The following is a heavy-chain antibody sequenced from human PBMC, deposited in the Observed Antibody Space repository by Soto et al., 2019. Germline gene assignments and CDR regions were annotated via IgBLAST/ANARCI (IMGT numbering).Heavy chain of an antibody. J-gene: IGHJ5*02. Sequence: SGPTLVKPTQTLTLTCTFSGFSLSTSGVGVGWIRQPPGKALEWLALIYWDDDKRYSPSLKSRLTLTKDTSKNQVVLRMTNMDPVDTATYYCALYTSPRYYDYIWGSYRLFDPWGQGTLVTVSS. CDR3: ALYTSPRYYDYIWGSYRLFDP. CDR1: GFSLSTSGVG. V-gene: IGHV2-5*02. CDR2: IYWDDDK. D-gene: IGHD3-16*02.